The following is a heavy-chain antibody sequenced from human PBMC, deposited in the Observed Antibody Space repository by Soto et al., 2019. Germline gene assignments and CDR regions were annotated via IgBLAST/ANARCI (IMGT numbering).Heavy chain of an antibody. CDR2: LSDSGDSI. CDR3: AKGGAQLLHYNWFDP. J-gene: IGHJ5*02. Sequence: GGSLRLSCTASGFTFSSHAMTWVRQAPGKGLEWVSGLSDSGDSIYYADSVKGRFTIYRDNSMNTLYLQMNTLRAEDTAVYYCAKGGAQLLHYNWFDPWGQGTLVTVSS. V-gene: IGHV3-23*01. CDR1: GFTFSSHA. D-gene: IGHD2-2*01.